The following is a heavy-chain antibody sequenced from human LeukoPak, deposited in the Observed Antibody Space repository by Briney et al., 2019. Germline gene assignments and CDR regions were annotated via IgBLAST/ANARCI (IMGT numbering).Heavy chain of an antibody. CDR3: IKDMGFDLFKDDFHV. CDR1: GFSLDDYA. J-gene: IGHJ6*04. D-gene: IGHD3/OR15-3a*01. Sequence: SLRLSCVGSGFSLDDYAMHWVRQLPGKGREWVSSISWDSGRQAYADSVRGRFTISRKNAKNPLYLQMNSLTPEDTAFYYCIKDMGFDLFKDDFHVWGKGTTVTVSS. V-gene: IGHV3-9*01. CDR2: ISWDSGRQ.